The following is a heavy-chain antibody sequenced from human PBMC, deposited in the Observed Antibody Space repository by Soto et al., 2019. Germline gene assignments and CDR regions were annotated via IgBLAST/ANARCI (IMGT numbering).Heavy chain of an antibody. CDR2: ISWNSGSI. J-gene: IGHJ3*02. CDR3: ARVVGATPNDAFDI. Sequence: PVGSLRLSCAASGFTFDDYAMHWVRQAPGKGLEWVSGISWNSGSIGYADSVKGRFTISRDNAKNSLYLQMNSLRAEDTAVYYCARVVGATPNDAFDIWGQGTMVTVSS. V-gene: IGHV3-9*01. D-gene: IGHD1-26*01. CDR1: GFTFDDYA.